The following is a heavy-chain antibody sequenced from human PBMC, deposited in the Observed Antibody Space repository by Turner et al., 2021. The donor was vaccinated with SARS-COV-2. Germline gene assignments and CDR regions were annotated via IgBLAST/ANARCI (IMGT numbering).Heavy chain of an antibody. J-gene: IGHJ6*02. V-gene: IGHV1-8*01. D-gene: IGHD2-2*01. Sequence: QVQLVQSGAEVKKPGASVKVSCKASGYTFTNYAINWVRQATGQGLEWIGWMNPNIGNTGYAQKFPGRVTMTRDTSISTAYMELSSLRSEDTAVYYCARLHGHCTSTSCYWDYYFGMDVWGQGTTVTVSS. CDR1: GYTFTNYA. CDR3: ARLHGHCTSTSCYWDYYFGMDV. CDR2: MNPNIGNT.